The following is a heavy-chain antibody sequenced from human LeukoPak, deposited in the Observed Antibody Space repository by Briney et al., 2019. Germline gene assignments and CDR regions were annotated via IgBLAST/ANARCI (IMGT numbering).Heavy chain of an antibody. CDR1: GGSFSGYY. V-gene: IGHV4-34*01. CDR3: ARAHSNYLPYFDY. J-gene: IGHJ4*02. CDR2: INHRGST. Sequence: SETLSLTCAVYGGSFSGYYWSWIRQPPGKGLEWIGEINHRGSTNYNPSLKSRVTISVDTSKNQFSLKLSSVTAADTAVYYCARAHSNYLPYFDYWGQGTLVTVSS. D-gene: IGHD4-11*01.